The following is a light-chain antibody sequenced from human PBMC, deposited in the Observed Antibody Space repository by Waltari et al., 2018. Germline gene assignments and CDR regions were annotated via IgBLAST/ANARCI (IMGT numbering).Light chain of an antibody. CDR3: CSHAGSYIV. V-gene: IGLV2-11*01. CDR1: SSVVGGYNY. CDR2: DVS. J-gene: IGLJ1*01. Sequence: QSALTQPRSVSGSPGQSVAISCTGTSSVVGGYNYVSWYQQHPGKVPKVVIYDVSKRPSGVPDRFSGSKSGNTASLTISGLQADDEADYYCCSHAGSYIVFGAGTKVTVL.